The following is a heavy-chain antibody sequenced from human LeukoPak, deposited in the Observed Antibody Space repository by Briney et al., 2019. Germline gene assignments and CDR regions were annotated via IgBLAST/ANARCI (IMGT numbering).Heavy chain of an antibody. J-gene: IGHJ4*02. Sequence: ASVKVSCKASGGTFSSYAISWVRQAPGQGLEWMGGIIPIFGTANYAQKFQGRVTITADKSTSTAYMELSSLRSEDTAVYYCARGGGSYSGTYYFDYWGQGTLVTVSS. CDR3: ARGGGSYSGTYYFDY. CDR1: GGTFSSYA. CDR2: IIPIFGTA. D-gene: IGHD1-26*01. V-gene: IGHV1-69*06.